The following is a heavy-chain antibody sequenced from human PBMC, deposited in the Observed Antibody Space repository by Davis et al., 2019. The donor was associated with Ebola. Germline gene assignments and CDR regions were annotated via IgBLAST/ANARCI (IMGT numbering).Heavy chain of an antibody. Sequence: ASVKVSCKASGYTFTSYGISWVRQAPGQGLEWMGWINPHNGNTNYAQNVQGRVTMTTDTSTSTAYMELRSLRSDDTAVYYCARGGYYDFWSGYLDGMDVWGKGTTVTVSS. CDR3: ARGGYYDFWSGYLDGMDV. J-gene: IGHJ6*04. V-gene: IGHV1-18*04. D-gene: IGHD3-3*01. CDR2: INPHNGNT. CDR1: GYTFTSYG.